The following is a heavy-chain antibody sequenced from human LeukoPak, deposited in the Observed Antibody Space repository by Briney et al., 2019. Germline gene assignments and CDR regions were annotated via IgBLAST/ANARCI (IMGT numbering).Heavy chain of an antibody. CDR1: GGSISGYY. Sequence: PSETLSLTCTVSGGSISGYYWSWIRQPPGKGLEWIGEINHSGSTNYNPSLKSRVTISVDTSKNQFSLKLSSVTAADTAVYYCARKCSSTSCYNQAFDIWGQGTMVTVSS. V-gene: IGHV4-34*01. D-gene: IGHD2-2*02. CDR3: ARKCSSTSCYNQAFDI. J-gene: IGHJ3*02. CDR2: INHSGST.